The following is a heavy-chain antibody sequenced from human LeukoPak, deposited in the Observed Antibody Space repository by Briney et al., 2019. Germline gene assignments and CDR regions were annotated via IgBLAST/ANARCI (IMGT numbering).Heavy chain of an antibody. CDR2: VYYTGNT. D-gene: IGHD5-24*01. Sequence: SETLSLTCTVSGGSIRSSSYHWGWIRQPPGNSLEWIGSVYYTGNTYYNPSLRSRVTISVDTSKNQFSLRLNSVTAADTSVYYCARGGNEWQQLSHNWFDPWGRGTLVTVSS. J-gene: IGHJ5*02. V-gene: IGHV4-39*01. CDR1: GGSIRSSSYH. CDR3: ARGGNEWQQLSHNWFDP.